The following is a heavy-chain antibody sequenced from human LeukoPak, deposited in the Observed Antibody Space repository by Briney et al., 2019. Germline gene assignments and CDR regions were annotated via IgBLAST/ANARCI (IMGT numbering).Heavy chain of an antibody. Sequence: SDTLSLTCAVSGYSISSSNWWGWIRQPPGKGLEWIGYIYYSGSTYYNPSLKSRVTMSVGTSKNQFSLKLSSVTAVDTAVYYCARSPPPTGTTWFDPWGQGTLVTVSS. CDR3: ARSPPPTGTTWFDP. D-gene: IGHD1-1*01. V-gene: IGHV4-28*01. J-gene: IGHJ5*02. CDR2: IYYSGST. CDR1: GYSISSSNW.